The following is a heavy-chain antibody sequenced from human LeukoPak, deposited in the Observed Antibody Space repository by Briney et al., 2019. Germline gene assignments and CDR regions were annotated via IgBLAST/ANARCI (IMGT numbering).Heavy chain of an antibody. CDR2: ISSFSNFR. D-gene: IGHD6-13*01. CDR1: GFTFSDYY. Sequence: PGGSLRLSCAASGFTFSDYYMSWIRQAPGKGLEWVSHISSFSNFRSYADSVKGRFTISRDNAKNSLYLRVNSLRAEDTAVYYCARPTIAAAGNFEYWGQGTLVTVSS. CDR3: ARPTIAAAGNFEY. V-gene: IGHV3-11*03. J-gene: IGHJ4*02.